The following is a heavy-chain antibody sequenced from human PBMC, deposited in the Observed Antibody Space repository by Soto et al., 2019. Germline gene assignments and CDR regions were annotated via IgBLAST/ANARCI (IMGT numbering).Heavy chain of an antibody. CDR2: INHSGST. Sequence: PSETLSLTCAVYGGSFSGYYGSWIRQPPGKGLELSGEINHSGSTNYNPSLKSRVTISVDTSKIQFSLKLSSVTAADPAVYYCARAGTAIQLWLPEYYYYGMDVWGQGTTVTVSS. J-gene: IGHJ6*02. CDR3: ARAGTAIQLWLPEYYYYGMDV. V-gene: IGHV4-34*01. D-gene: IGHD5-18*01. CDR1: GGSFSGYY.